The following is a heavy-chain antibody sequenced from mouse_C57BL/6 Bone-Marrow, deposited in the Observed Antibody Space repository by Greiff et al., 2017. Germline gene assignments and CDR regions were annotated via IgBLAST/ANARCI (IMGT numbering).Heavy chain of an antibody. CDR2: IRNKANNHAT. V-gene: IGHV6-6*01. J-gene: IGHJ4*01. D-gene: IGHD4-1*01. CDR1: GFTFSDAW. CDR3: TRNWDGGYAMDY. Sequence: EVKVEESGGCLVQPGGSMKLSCAASGFTFSDAWMDWVRQSPEKGLEWVAEIRNKANNHATYYAESVKGRFTISRDDSKSSVYLQMNSLRAEDTGIYYCTRNWDGGYAMDYWGQGTSVTVSS.